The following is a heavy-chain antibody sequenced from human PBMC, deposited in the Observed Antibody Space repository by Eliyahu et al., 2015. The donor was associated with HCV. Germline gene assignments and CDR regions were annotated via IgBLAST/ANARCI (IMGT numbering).Heavy chain of an antibody. J-gene: IGHJ4*02. CDR3: ARSAKRNQLLFKHRSGSYYNRDY. Sequence: QVQLQQWGAGLLKPSETLSLTCAVYGGSFSGYYWSWIRQPPGKGLEWIGEINHSGSTNYNPSLKSRVTISVDTSKNQFSLKLSSVTAADTAVYYCARSAKRNQLLFKHRSGSYYNRDYWGQGTLVTVSS. V-gene: IGHV4-34*01. D-gene: IGHD1-26*01. CDR1: GGSFSGYY. CDR2: INHSGST.